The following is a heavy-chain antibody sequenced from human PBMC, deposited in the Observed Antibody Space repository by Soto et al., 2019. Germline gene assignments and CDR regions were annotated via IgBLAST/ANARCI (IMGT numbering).Heavy chain of an antibody. CDR2: VYNSGST. Sequence: SETLSLTCTVSGGSISSNYWTWIRQPPGKGLEWIGYVYNSGSTNYNPSLKSRVTISEDMSKSQFSLKVNSMTAADTAVYYCARYRREAVAGYTLDNWGQGILVTVSS. V-gene: IGHV4-59*01. CDR1: GGSISSNY. D-gene: IGHD6-13*01. CDR3: ARYRREAVAGYTLDN. J-gene: IGHJ4*02.